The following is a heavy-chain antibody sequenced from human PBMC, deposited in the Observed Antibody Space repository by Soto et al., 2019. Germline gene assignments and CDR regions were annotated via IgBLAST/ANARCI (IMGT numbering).Heavy chain of an antibody. CDR1: GFTFSDYN. CDR3: ARDGVAEIYY. J-gene: IGHJ4*02. D-gene: IGHD2-8*01. Sequence: EVQLVESGGGLVQPGGSLRLSCADSGFTFSDYNMIWVRQAPGKGLEWVSYIDIFSATIYYADSVKGRFTISRDNAMHSPYLKTNSLRDENTAVYYCARDGVAEIYYWCQGHLVTVAS. V-gene: IGHV3-48*02. CDR2: IDIFSATI.